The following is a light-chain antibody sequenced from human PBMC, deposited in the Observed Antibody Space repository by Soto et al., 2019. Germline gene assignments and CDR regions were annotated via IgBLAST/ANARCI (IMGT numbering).Light chain of an antibody. J-gene: IGKJ4*01. CDR2: GAS. CDR3: QQYNNWPPLT. CDR1: QSVSSN. Sequence: ELVMTQSPATLSASPGERATLSCRASQSVSSNLAWYQQKPGQAPRLLIYGASTRATGIPARFSGSGSGTEFTLTISSLQSEDLAVYYCQQYNNWPPLTFGGGTKVEIK. V-gene: IGKV3-15*01.